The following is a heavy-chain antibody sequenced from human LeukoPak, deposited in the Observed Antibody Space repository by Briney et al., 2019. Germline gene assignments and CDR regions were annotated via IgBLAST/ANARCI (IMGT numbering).Heavy chain of an antibody. J-gene: IGHJ4*02. CDR1: GFTFRNYV. CDR3: AKAGRLHAVAGWIDY. V-gene: IGHV3-23*01. Sequence: GGSLRLSCAASGFTFRNYVMSWVRQAPGKGLEWVSAIGGGATTYYADYVKGRFTISRDNSKNTLYLQMNSLRAEDTAIYYCAKAGRLHAVAGWIDYWGQGTLATVS. D-gene: IGHD6-19*01. CDR2: IGGGATT.